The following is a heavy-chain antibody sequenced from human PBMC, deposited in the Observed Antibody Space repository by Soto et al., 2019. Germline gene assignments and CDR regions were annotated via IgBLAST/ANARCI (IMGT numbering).Heavy chain of an antibody. J-gene: IGHJ4*02. D-gene: IGHD6-13*01. CDR3: AKNLGGSSSWYFDY. V-gene: IGHV3-30*18. CDR1: RFTFSTYG. CDR2: ISYAGNNQ. Sequence: QVQLVESGGGMVQPGRSLRLSCAASRFTFSTYGMHWVRQAPGQGLEWVAVISYAGNNQYYADSVKSRFTISRDNSKNTLCLEMNSLRAEDTAMYYCAKNLGGSSSWYFDYWGQGTLVTVSS.